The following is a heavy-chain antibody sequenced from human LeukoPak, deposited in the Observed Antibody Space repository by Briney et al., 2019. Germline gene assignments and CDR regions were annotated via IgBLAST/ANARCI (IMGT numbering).Heavy chain of an antibody. V-gene: IGHV3-33*01. J-gene: IGHJ4*02. CDR1: GFTFRNHG. Sequence: GGSLRLSCAASGFTFRNHGMHWVRQAPGKGLEWVTVIWYDGSNKYYADSVKGRFTVSRDNSKNTLYLQMNSLRAEDTAVYYCARDRSVDYFDYWGQGILVTVSS. CDR3: ARDRSVDYFDY. D-gene: IGHD6-19*01. CDR2: IWYDGSNK.